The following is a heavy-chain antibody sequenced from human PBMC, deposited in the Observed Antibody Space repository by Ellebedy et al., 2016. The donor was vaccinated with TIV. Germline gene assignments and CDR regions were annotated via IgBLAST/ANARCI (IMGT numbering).Heavy chain of an antibody. CDR3: AKDHRGADDAFDI. D-gene: IGHD1-26*01. Sequence: GGSLRLSCAASGFTFDDYAMHWVRQASGKGLEWVSGITWNSGSIDYADSVKGRFTISRDNAKNSLYLQMNSLRAKDTALYYCAKDHRGADDAFDIWGQGTLVTVSS. V-gene: IGHV3-9*01. J-gene: IGHJ3*02. CDR1: GFTFDDYA. CDR2: ITWNSGSI.